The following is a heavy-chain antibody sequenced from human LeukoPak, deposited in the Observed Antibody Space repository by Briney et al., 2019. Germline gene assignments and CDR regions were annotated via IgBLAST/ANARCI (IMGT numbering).Heavy chain of an antibody. Sequence: GGSLRLSCAASGFTFSSYWMHWVRQAPGKGLVWVSRINSDGSSTSYADSVKGRFTTSRDNAKNTLYLQMNSLRAEDTAVYYCARDNYYGSGSYEPDYWGQGTLVTVSS. CDR1: GFTFSSYW. J-gene: IGHJ4*02. CDR2: INSDGSST. V-gene: IGHV3-74*01. D-gene: IGHD3-10*01. CDR3: ARDNYYGSGSYEPDY.